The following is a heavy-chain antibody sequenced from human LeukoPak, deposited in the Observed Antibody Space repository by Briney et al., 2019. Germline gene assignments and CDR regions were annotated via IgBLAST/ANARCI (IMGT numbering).Heavy chain of an antibody. Sequence: PGRSLRLSCAASGFTFSSYGMHWVRQASGKGLEWVGLIRSKANSYATVYAASVKGRFTISRDDSKNTAYLQMNSLKTEDTAVFYCSTLVGGTTSGLHYWGQGTLVTVSS. J-gene: IGHJ4*02. CDR3: STLVGGTTSGLHY. D-gene: IGHD1-26*01. V-gene: IGHV3-73*01. CDR1: GFTFSSYG. CDR2: IRSKANSYAT.